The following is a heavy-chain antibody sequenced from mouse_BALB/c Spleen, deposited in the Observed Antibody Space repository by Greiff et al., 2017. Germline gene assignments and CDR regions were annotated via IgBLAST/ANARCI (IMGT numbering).Heavy chain of an antibody. V-gene: IGHV5-9-4*01. CDR1: GFTFSSYA. CDR3: ARDHYYFDY. Sequence: EVKLMESGGDLVKPGGSLKLSCAASGFTFSSYAMSWVRQSPEKRLEWVAEISSGGSYTYYPDTVTGRFTISRDNAKNTLYLEMSSLRSEDTAMYYCARDHYYFDYWGQGTTLTVSS. J-gene: IGHJ2*01. CDR2: ISSGGSYT.